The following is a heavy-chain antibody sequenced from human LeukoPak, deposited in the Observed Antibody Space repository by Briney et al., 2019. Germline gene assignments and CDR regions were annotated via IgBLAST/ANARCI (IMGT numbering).Heavy chain of an antibody. CDR2: IKQDGSEK. CDR3: ARGLYDFWSGYYGNDY. J-gene: IGHJ4*02. D-gene: IGHD3-3*01. CDR1: GFTFSSYW. Sequence: PGGSLRLSCAASGFTFSSYWMSWVRQAPGKGLEWVANIKQDGSEKYYVDSVKGRFTISRDNAKNSLYLQMNSLRAEDTAVYYCARGLYDFWSGYYGNDYWGQGTLVTVSS. V-gene: IGHV3-7*01.